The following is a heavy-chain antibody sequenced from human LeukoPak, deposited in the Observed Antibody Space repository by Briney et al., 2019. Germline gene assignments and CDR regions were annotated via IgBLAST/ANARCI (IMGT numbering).Heavy chain of an antibody. CDR3: ARGGWDCTNGVCYEY. CDR2: INPNSGGT. V-gene: IGHV1-2*02. J-gene: IGHJ4*02. D-gene: IGHD2-8*01. CDR1: GYTFTGYY. Sequence: ASVKVSCKASGYTFTGYYMHWVRQAPGQGLEWMGWINPNSGGTNYAQKFQGRVTMTRDTSISTAYMELSRLRSDDTAVYYCARGGWDCTNGVCYEYWGQGTLVTVSS.